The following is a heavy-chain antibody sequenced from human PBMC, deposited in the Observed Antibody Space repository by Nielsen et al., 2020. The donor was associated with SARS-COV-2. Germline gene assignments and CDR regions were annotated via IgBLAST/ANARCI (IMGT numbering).Heavy chain of an antibody. V-gene: IGHV5-51*01. D-gene: IGHD3-22*01. CDR1: GYSFTSYW. CDR2: IYPGDSDT. CDR3: ARDSTYYYDSSGWGYFDY. J-gene: IGHJ4*02. Sequence: GESLKISCKGSGYSFTSYWIGWVRQMPGKGLEWMGIIYPGDSDTRYSPSFQGQVTISADKSISTAYLQWSSLKASDTAMYYCARDSTYYYDSSGWGYFDYWGQGTLVTVSS.